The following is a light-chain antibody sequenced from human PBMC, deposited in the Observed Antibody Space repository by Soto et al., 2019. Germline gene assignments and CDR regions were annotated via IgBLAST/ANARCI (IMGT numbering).Light chain of an antibody. J-gene: IGLJ1*01. V-gene: IGLV2-14*01. CDR2: EVS. CDR3: SSYTRSGTSYV. CDR1: SSEVGGYNY. Sequence: QSALTQPASGSGSPGQTITISCTGTSSEVGGYNYVSWYQQHPGKAPKLMIYEVSNRPSRVSNRFSGSKSGNTASLTISGLQAEDEADYYCSSYTRSGTSYVSGTGSKVTVL.